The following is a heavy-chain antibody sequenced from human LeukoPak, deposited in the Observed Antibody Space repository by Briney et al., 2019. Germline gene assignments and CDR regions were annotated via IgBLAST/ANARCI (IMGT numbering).Heavy chain of an antibody. CDR3: AREDHNYSSGWYSLDY. Sequence: GGSLRLSCAASGFTFSSYWMHWVRQAPGKGLEWVANIKQDGSEKYYVDSVKGRFTISRDNAKNSLYLQMNSLRAEDTAVYYCAREDHNYSSGWYSLDYWGQGTLVTVSS. CDR1: GFTFSSYW. J-gene: IGHJ4*02. D-gene: IGHD6-19*01. V-gene: IGHV3-7*01. CDR2: IKQDGSEK.